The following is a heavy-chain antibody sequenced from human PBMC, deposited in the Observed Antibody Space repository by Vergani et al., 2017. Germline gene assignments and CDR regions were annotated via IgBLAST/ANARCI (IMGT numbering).Heavy chain of an antibody. CDR1: GYTFTSYD. Sequence: QVQLVQSGAEVKKPGASVKVSCKASGYTFTSYDINWVRQATGQGLEWMGWMNPNSGNTGYAQKFQGRVTMTRNTSISTAYMELSSLRPEDTAVYYCAGALYDGSGYYSLYYYYYYMDVWGKGTMVTVSS. J-gene: IGHJ6*03. CDR3: AGALYDGSGYYSLYYYYYYMDV. D-gene: IGHD3-22*01. CDR2: MNPNSGNT. V-gene: IGHV1-8*01.